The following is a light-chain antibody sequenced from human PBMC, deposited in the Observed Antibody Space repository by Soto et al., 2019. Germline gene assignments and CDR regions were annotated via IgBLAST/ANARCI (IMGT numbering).Light chain of an antibody. CDR1: QSISSW. CDR2: DAS. Sequence: DIQLTQSPSFLSASVGDRVTITCRASQSISSWLAWYQQKPGKAPKLLIYDASSLESGVPSRFSGSGSGTEFTLTISSLKPDDFATYYCQQYQSYSRTFGQGTKVDIK. V-gene: IGKV1-5*01. J-gene: IGKJ1*01. CDR3: QQYQSYSRT.